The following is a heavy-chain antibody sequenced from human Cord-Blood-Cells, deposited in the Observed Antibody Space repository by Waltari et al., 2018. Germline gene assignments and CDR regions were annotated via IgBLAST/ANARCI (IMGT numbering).Heavy chain of an antibody. CDR3: ARVFKGWSGYYYFDY. J-gene: IGHJ4*02. V-gene: IGHV1-18*01. CDR1: GYTFTSYG. D-gene: IGHD3-3*01. CDR2: ISAYNGNK. Sequence: QVQLVQSGAEVKKPGASVTVSCKASGYTFTSYGISWVRQAPGQGLEWMGWISAYNGNKNYAQKLQGRVTMTTDTSTSTAYMELRSLRSDDTAVYYCARVFKGWSGYYYFDYWGQGTLVTVSS.